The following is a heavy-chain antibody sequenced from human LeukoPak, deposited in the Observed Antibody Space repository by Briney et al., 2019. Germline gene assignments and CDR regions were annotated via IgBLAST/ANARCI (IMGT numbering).Heavy chain of an antibody. CDR3: AKELYNYGDYGAEGLDV. CDR1: GFTFSSFA. Sequence: GGSLRLSCAASGFTFSSFAMSWVRQAPGKGLEWVSSISGRGGIRDYADSVKGRFTISRDNSKITVYLQMNSLKAEDTAVYYCAKELYNYGDYGAEGLDVGGQGTTVTVS. V-gene: IGHV3-23*01. D-gene: IGHD4-17*01. CDR2: ISGRGGIR. J-gene: IGHJ6*02.